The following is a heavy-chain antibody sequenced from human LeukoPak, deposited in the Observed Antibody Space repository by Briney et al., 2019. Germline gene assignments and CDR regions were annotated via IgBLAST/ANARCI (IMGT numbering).Heavy chain of an antibody. V-gene: IGHV1-69*05. J-gene: IGHJ5*02. CDR2: IIPIFGTA. Sequence: GASVKVSCKAPGGTFSSYAISWVRQAPGQGLEWMGRIIPIFGTANYAQKFQGRVTITTDESTSTAYMELSSLRSEDTAVYYCARGPDAYCSGGSCYVSNWFDPWGQGTLVTVSS. D-gene: IGHD2-15*01. CDR3: ARGPDAYCSGGSCYVSNWFDP. CDR1: GGTFSSYA.